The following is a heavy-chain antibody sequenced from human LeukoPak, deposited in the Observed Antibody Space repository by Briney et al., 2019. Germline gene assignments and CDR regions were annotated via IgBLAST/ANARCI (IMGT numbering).Heavy chain of an antibody. CDR2: IDSSGGYM. Sequence: GGSLRLSCEASGFTFNTYSMNWARQAPGKGLEWVSSIDSSGGYMFYADSVKGRFIISRDNAKDSLYLQMNSLRDEDTAVYYCARDLHWGASDFWGQGTLVTVSS. D-gene: IGHD1-26*01. V-gene: IGHV3-21*06. CDR3: ARDLHWGASDF. CDR1: GFTFNTYS. J-gene: IGHJ4*02.